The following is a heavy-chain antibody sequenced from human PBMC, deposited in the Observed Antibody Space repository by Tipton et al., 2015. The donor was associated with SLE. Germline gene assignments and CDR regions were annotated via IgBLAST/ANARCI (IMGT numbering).Heavy chain of an antibody. V-gene: IGHV4-39*07. CDR1: GGSISDSSHY. Sequence: TLSLTCTVSGGSISDSSHYWVWIRQSPGKGLEWIGSIYYSGSTFNNPSLKSRVTISAVTSKNQFSLRVSSVTAADTAVYYCARAGTGTAWGTFDIWGPGTMVTVSS. CDR2: IYYSGST. D-gene: IGHD1-14*01. J-gene: IGHJ3*02. CDR3: ARAGTGTAWGTFDI.